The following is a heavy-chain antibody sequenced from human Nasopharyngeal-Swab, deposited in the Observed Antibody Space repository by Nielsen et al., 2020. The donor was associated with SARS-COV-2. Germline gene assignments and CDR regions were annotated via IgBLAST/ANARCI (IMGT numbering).Heavy chain of an antibody. CDR2: IYPGGST. D-gene: IGHD4-23*01. J-gene: IGHJ4*02. CDR3: AREYRGYLDY. CDR1: GFTVSTNY. V-gene: IGHV3-53*01. Sequence: GESLKISCAASGFTVSTNYMNWVRQAPGKGLEWVSTIYPGGSTYYADSVKGRFSISRDSSTLYLQMDSVRAEDTAFYFCAREYRGYLDYWGQGTLVSVSS.